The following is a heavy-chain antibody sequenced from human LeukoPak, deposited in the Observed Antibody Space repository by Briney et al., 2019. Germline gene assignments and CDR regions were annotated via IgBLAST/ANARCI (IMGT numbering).Heavy chain of an antibody. CDR2: ISWNSGDL. CDR1: GFTFENSA. V-gene: IGHV3-9*03. J-gene: IGHJ3*02. CDR3: TRRSGDRAFDI. Sequence: PGRSLRLSCAVSGFTFENSAMHWVRQAPGKGLEWVSGISWNSGDLTYADSVKGRFTISRDNAKKSLYLQMNSLRLEDMALYYCTRRSGDRAFDIWGQGTMVTVSS. D-gene: IGHD3-10*01.